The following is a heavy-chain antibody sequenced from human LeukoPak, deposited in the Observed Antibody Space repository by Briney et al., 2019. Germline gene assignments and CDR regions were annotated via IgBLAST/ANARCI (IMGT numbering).Heavy chain of an antibody. Sequence: GGSLSLSCTASGFTFSSYDMHWVRQATGRGLEWVSAIGIAGDTYHPDSVKGRFTISRENAKISMYLQMSSRKDGDTAVYYCIRGGIQVSGIDAFDIWGQRRMVTVSS. D-gene: IGHD5/OR15-5a*01. CDR1: GFTFSSYD. V-gene: IGHV3-13*01. CDR2: IGIAGDT. CDR3: IRGGIQVSGIDAFDI. J-gene: IGHJ3*02.